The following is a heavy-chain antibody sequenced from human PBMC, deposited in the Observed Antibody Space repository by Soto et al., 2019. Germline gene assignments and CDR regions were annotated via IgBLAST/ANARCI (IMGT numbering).Heavy chain of an antibody. V-gene: IGHV3-30*13. Sequence: QVQLVQSGGGVVQPGRSLRLSCAASGFNFNTYFMHWVRQAPGKGLEWVAMIFPNGRDKEYEDAVKGRFNNSRDNSSMRMYLQMDSLGPEDTAVYYSSGDDEHGSYCGLSYWGQGALV. CDR1: GFNFNTYF. J-gene: IGHJ4*02. CDR3: SGDDEHGSYCGLSY. CDR2: IFPNGRDK. D-gene: IGHD1-26*01.